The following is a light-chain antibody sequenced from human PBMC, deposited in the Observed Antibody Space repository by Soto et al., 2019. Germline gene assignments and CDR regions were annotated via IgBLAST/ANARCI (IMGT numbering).Light chain of an antibody. Sequence: EIVLTQSPGTLSFSPGERATLSCRASQSVSSNYLAWYQQKPGQAPRLLIYDASTRATGIPARFSGSGSGTEFTLTISSLQSEDFAFYYCQQFHYWWTFGQGTKVDIK. J-gene: IGKJ1*01. V-gene: IGKV3-15*01. CDR3: QQFHYWWT. CDR1: QSVSSN. CDR2: DAS.